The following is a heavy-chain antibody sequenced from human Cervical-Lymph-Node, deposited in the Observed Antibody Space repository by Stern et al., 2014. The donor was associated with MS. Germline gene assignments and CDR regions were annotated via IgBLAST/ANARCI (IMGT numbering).Heavy chain of an antibody. D-gene: IGHD2-2*01. CDR2: ITTNSGNT. Sequence: QVQLVQSGSELQKPGASVKVSCKASGYTFTRNAVNWVRQAPGQRLEWMGVITTNSGNTTYAQAFTGRFVFSLDTSVSTAYLQSSSLKAEDTAIYYCARVKPAAILDYWGQGTLVTVSS. CDR3: ARVKPAAILDY. CDR1: GYTFTRNA. J-gene: IGHJ4*02. V-gene: IGHV7-4-1*02.